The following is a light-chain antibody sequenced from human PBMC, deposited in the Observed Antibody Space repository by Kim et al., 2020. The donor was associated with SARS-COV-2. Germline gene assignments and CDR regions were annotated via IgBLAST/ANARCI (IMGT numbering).Light chain of an antibody. Sequence: SGALGQTARITCGGNHSGSKAVHWYQQQPGQAPVVVIYRDSNRPSGIPERFSGSNSGNTATLTISRAQAGDEADYYCQVWDSSTVVFGGGTKLTVL. J-gene: IGLJ2*01. CDR3: QVWDSSTVV. CDR1: HSGSKA. V-gene: IGLV3-9*01. CDR2: RDS.